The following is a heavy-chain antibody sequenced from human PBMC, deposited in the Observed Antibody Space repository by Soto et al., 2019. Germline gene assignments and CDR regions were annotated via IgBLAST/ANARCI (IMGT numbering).Heavy chain of an antibody. J-gene: IGHJ6*02. Sequence: SVKVSCKASGGTFSSYAISWVRQAPGQGLEWMGGIIPIFGTANYAQKFQGRVTITADESTSTAYMELSSLRSEDTAVYYCARDPCRSSNYYYSYGMDVWGQGTTVTVSS. CDR3: ARDPCRSSNYYYSYGMDV. CDR2: IIPIFGTA. V-gene: IGHV1-69*13. CDR1: GGTFSSYA.